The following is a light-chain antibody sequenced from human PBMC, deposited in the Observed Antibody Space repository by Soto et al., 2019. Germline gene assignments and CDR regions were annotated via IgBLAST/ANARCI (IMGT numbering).Light chain of an antibody. V-gene: IGKV2-28*01. Sequence: DIVMTQSPLSLPVTPGEPASISCRSSQSLLHSDGYNYLDWYLQKPGQSPHLLIYLGSNRASGVPDRFSGSGSGTDFTLKIRRVEAEDVRIYYCMNGQHPPITFGQGTRLEIK. CDR3: MNGQHPPIT. J-gene: IGKJ5*01. CDR1: QSLLHSDGYNY. CDR2: LGS.